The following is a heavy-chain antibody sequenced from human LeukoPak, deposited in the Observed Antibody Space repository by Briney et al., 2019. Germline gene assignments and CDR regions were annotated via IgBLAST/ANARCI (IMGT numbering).Heavy chain of an antibody. Sequence: TLSLTCTVSGGSISSSSYYWSWIRQPPGKGLEWIGYIYYSGSTYYNPSLKSRVTISVDTSKNQFSLKLSSVTAADTAVYYCARTYQLLDNWFDPWGQGTLVTVSS. D-gene: IGHD2-2*01. CDR1: GGSISSSSYY. J-gene: IGHJ5*02. CDR3: ARTYQLLDNWFDP. CDR2: IYYSGST. V-gene: IGHV4-30-4*01.